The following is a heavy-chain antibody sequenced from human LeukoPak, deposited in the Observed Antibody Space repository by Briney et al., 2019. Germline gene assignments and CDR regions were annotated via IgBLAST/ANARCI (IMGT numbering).Heavy chain of an antibody. CDR3: ARGYSSSWYYAFDI. CDR1: GFTFSSYW. CDR2: IKQDGSEK. Sequence: GSLRLSCAASGFTFSSYWMSWVRQAPGKGLEWVANIKQDGSEKYYVDSVKGRFTISRDNAKNSLYLQMNSLRAEDTAVYYCARGYSSSWYYAFDIWGQGTMVTVSS. D-gene: IGHD6-13*01. J-gene: IGHJ3*02. V-gene: IGHV3-7*01.